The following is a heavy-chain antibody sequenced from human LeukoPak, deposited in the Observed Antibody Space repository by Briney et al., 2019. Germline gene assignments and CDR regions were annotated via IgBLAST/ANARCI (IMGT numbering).Heavy chain of an antibody. Sequence: GGSLRLSCAASGFTVGSNYMSWVRQAPGKGLEWVSVIYSGGSTYYADSVKGRFTISRDNSKNTLYLQMNSLRAEDTAVYYCARDSRYGDYVDYWGQGTLVTVSS. D-gene: IGHD4-17*01. CDR2: IYSGGST. CDR1: GFTVGSNY. J-gene: IGHJ4*02. V-gene: IGHV3-66*01. CDR3: ARDSRYGDYVDY.